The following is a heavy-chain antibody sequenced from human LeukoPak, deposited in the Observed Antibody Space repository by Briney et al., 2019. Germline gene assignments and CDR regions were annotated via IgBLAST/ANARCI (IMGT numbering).Heavy chain of an antibody. J-gene: IGHJ3*02. CDR2: INAGNGNT. Sequence: ASVKVSCKASGYTFTSYAMHWVRQAPGQRREWMGWINAGNGNTKYSQKFQGRVTITRDTSASTAYMELSSLRSEDTAVYYCARELLWFGELAFDIWGQGTMVTVSS. D-gene: IGHD3-10*01. CDR1: GYTFTSYA. V-gene: IGHV1-3*01. CDR3: ARELLWFGELAFDI.